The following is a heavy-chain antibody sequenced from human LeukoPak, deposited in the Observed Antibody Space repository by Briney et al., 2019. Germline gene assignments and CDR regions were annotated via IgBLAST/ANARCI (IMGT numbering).Heavy chain of an antibody. D-gene: IGHD3-22*01. J-gene: IGHJ5*02. V-gene: IGHV3-23*01. CDR2: ISGSGAYT. CDR3: ARPFRQFDSSSSYYSCDL. Sequence: GGSLRLSCAASGFTFSSYAMTWVRQAPGEGLEWASAISGSGAYTQYADSVKGRFTISRDNSKNALFLQMNSLRAEDTAVYYCARPFRQFDSSSSYYSCDLWGRGTVVTVSS. CDR1: GFTFSSYA.